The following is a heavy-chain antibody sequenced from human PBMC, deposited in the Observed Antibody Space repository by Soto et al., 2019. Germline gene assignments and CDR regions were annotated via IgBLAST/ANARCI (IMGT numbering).Heavy chain of an antibody. Sequence: PSETLSLTCTVSGGSISSGGYYWSWIRQHPGKGLEWIGYIYYSGSTYYNPSLKSRVTISVDTSKNQFSLKLSSVTAADTAVYYCARAGPSGITMIVVVNYYFDYWGQGTLVTVSS. V-gene: IGHV4-31*03. CDR3: ARAGPSGITMIVVVNYYFDY. CDR2: IYYSGST. CDR1: GGSISSGGYY. J-gene: IGHJ4*02. D-gene: IGHD3-22*01.